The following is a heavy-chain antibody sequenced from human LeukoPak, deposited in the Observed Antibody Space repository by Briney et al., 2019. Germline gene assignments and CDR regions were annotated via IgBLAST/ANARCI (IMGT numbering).Heavy chain of an antibody. V-gene: IGHV1-69*04. D-gene: IGHD3-22*01. CDR3: ARVTGATYYYDSSGYAYGMDV. J-gene: IGHJ6*02. Sequence: IANYAQKFQGRVTITADKSTSTAYMELSSLRSEDTAVYYCARVTGATYYYDSSGYAYGMDVWGQGTTVTVSS. CDR2: IA.